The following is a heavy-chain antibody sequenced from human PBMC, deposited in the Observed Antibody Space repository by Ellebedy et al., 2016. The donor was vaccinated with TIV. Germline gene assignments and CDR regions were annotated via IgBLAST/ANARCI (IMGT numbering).Heavy chain of an antibody. J-gene: IGHJ3*01. D-gene: IGHD6-6*01. V-gene: IGHV1-2*02. CDR2: INPKRGDT. Sequence: ASVKVSXKASRYPFTAYYMHWVRQAPGQGLEWMGWINPKRGDTSYAREFEGRITMTRDTSSSTAYMELSSLRSDDTAVYYCVPRPRDFDPSDEGFDFWGQGTMVTVSS. CDR3: VPRPRDFDPSDEGFDF. CDR1: RYPFTAYY.